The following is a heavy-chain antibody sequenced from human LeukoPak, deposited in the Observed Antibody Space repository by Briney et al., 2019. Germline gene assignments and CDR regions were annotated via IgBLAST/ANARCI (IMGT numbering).Heavy chain of an antibody. CDR3: ARAVEKGIIAVRPFDY. V-gene: IGHV3-48*01. D-gene: IGHD6-6*01. J-gene: IGHJ4*02. CDR2: ISGSSGII. Sequence: GGSLRLSCAASGFTFNTYTMSWVRQAPGKGLEWVSYISGSSGIIDYADSVRGRFTISRDNAKNSLYLQMNSLRAEDTAVYYCARAVEKGIIAVRPFDYWGQGTLVTVSS. CDR1: GFTFNTYT.